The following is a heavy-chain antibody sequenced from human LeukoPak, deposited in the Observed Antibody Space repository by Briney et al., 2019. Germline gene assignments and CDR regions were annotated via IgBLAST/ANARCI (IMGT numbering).Heavy chain of an antibody. CDR3: ARDQTARRPWFDP. V-gene: IGHV3-7*01. D-gene: IGHD6-6*01. CDR1: GFTFSSYW. Sequence: GGSLRLSCAASGFTFSSYWMSWVRQAPGKGLEWVANIMQDGSEKYYVDSVKGRFTISRDNAKNSLYLQMNSLRAEDTAVYYRARDQTARRPWFDPWGQGTLVTVSS. J-gene: IGHJ5*02. CDR2: IMQDGSEK.